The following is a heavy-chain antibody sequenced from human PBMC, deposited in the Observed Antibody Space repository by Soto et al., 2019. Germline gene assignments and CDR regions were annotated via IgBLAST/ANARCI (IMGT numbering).Heavy chain of an antibody. CDR3: ASAYRYGCENRLCRGSICYEFSYGMDV. D-gene: IGHD5-18*01. CDR2: IYPDDSSV. V-gene: IGHV5-51*01. Sequence: GESLKISCRVSGYSFTNYWIAWVRQMPGKGLEWMGLIYPDDSSVTYSPSFQGQVTLSADRSISTAYLQWSSLKASDTAIYFCASAYRYGCENRLCRGSICYEFSYGMDVWGQGTTVTVSS. CDR1: GYSFTNYW. J-gene: IGHJ6*02.